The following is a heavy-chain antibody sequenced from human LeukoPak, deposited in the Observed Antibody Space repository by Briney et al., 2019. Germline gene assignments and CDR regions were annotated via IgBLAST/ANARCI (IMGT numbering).Heavy chain of an antibody. CDR3: ARRIIVTTPSTDDFDM. D-gene: IGHD2/OR15-2a*01. Sequence: PGESLKISCKGSGYSFTSYWIGWVRQMPGKGREGVVIINPGDSDTRYSPSFEGQVTMSVDKAIRTAYLQWSSLKASDTARYYCARRIIVTTPSTDDFDMWGQGTMVTVSS. CDR1: GYSFTSYW. CDR2: INPGDSDT. V-gene: IGHV5-51*01. J-gene: IGHJ3*02.